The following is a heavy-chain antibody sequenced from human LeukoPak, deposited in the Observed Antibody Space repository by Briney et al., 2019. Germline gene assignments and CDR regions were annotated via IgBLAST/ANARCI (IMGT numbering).Heavy chain of an antibody. V-gene: IGHV4-59*11. J-gene: IGHJ4*02. Sequence: SETLSLTCTVSGGPIDRHDWSWIRQPRGKGLEWIGFVFYPGSTNYNPSLKSRVTMSLDTSRDQFSLRLTSVTAADTAIYYCASRLAGSTCYGVFDYWSQETLVTVSS. CDR1: GGPIDRHD. CDR2: VFYPGST. D-gene: IGHD6-13*01. CDR3: ASRLAGSTCYGVFDY.